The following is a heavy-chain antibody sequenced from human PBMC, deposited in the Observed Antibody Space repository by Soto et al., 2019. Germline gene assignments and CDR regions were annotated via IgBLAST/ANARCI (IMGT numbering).Heavy chain of an antibody. CDR3: EKDRLVGSSWLPLPDY. D-gene: IGHD6-13*01. CDR1: GFTFSSYA. CDR2: ISGSGGST. Sequence: EVQLLESGGGLVQPGGSLRLSCAASGFTFSSYAMSWVRQAPGKGLEWVSAISGSGGSTYYADSVKGRFTISRDNSKNTLYLQMNSLRADGTAVHYHEKDRLVGSSWLPLPDYWGQGTLVTVFS. J-gene: IGHJ4*02. V-gene: IGHV3-23*01.